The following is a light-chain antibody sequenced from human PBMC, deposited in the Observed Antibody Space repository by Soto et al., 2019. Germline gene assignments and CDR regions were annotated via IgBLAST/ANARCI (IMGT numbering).Light chain of an antibody. CDR2: GAS. CDR1: QSVSSSS. CDR3: QQYGSAPWT. V-gene: IGKV3-20*01. J-gene: IGKJ1*01. Sequence: EIVLTQSPGTLSLSPGERATLSCRASQSVSSSSLAWYQQKPGQAPSLLMYGASSRATGIPDRFSGSGSGTDFTLTISRLEPEDFAVYYCQQYGSAPWTFGQGTKVDIK.